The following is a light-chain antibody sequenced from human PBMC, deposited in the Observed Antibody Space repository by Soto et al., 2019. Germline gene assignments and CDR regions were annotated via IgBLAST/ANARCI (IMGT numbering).Light chain of an antibody. CDR2: AAS. J-gene: IGKJ1*01. Sequence: LSCRASQSVSSSHLAWYQHKPGQAPRLLIYAASSRATGSPDRFSGSGSGTDFTLTISRLEPEDFAVYYCQQYGSTWTFGQGTKVDIK. CDR3: QQYGSTWT. CDR1: QSVSSSH. V-gene: IGKV3-20*01.